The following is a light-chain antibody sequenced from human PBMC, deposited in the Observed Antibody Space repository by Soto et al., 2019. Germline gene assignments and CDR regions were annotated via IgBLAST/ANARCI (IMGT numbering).Light chain of an antibody. CDR2: WAS. J-gene: IGKJ2*01. CDR1: QSVLYSSNNNNY. CDR3: QQYYSSPPT. Sequence: DIVMTQSPDSLAVSLGERATINCKSSQSVLYSSNNNNYLAWYQQKPGQPPQLLIYWASTRESGVPDRFSGSGSGTDFTLTISSLQAEDVAVYYCQQYYSSPPTFGQGTKLEIK. V-gene: IGKV4-1*01.